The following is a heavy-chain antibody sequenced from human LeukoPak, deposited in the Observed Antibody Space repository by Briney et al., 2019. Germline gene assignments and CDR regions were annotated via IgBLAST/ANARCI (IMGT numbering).Heavy chain of an antibody. Sequence: GASVKVSCKASGYTFTTYYIHWVRQAPGQGLEWMGWINPNSGGTNYAQKFQGRVTMTRDTSISTAYMELSRLRSDDTAVYYCARPLLPESNDAFDIWGQGTMVTVSS. CDR2: INPNSGGT. D-gene: IGHD1-14*01. CDR1: GYTFTTYY. V-gene: IGHV1-2*02. CDR3: ARPLLPESNDAFDI. J-gene: IGHJ3*02.